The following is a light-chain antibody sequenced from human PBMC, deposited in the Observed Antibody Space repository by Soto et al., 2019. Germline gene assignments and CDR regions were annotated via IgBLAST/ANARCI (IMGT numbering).Light chain of an antibody. Sequence: DIQMTQSPSSMAAPVGDRVNITCRASQSINYYLNWYQQKVGEPPKLLIYAASSLQSGVPSRFSGSGSGADYTLTISRLQPEEFATYYCQQTYSIPRAVGQGTKVDIK. CDR2: AAS. CDR3: QQTYSIPRA. V-gene: IGKV1-39*01. CDR1: QSINYY. J-gene: IGKJ1*01.